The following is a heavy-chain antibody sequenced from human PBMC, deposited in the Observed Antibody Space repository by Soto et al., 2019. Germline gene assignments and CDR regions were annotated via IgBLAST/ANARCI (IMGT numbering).Heavy chain of an antibody. CDR2: IDPADGYT. D-gene: IGHD2-15*01. CDR1: GYAFTSYW. V-gene: IGHV5-10-1*03. J-gene: IGHJ5*02. CDR3: ARHALPSGNPHHVFDP. Sequence: EVQLVQSGAEVKKPGESLRISCKGSGYAFTSYWITWVRQMPGKGLEWMGRIDPADGYTSYSPSFQGHVTISADRTTSTVYLQLSSLKASDTAMYYCARHALPSGNPHHVFDPWGQGTLVTVSS.